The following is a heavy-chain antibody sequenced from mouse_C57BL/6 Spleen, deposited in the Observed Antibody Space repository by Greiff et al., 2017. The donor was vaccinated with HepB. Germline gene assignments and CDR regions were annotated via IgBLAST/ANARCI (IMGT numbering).Heavy chain of an antibody. V-gene: IGHV1-39*01. CDR2: INPNYGTT. D-gene: IGHD1-1*01. Sequence: EVQLQQSGPELVKPGASVQISCKASGYSFTDYNMNWVKQSNGKSLEWIGVINPNYGTTSYNQKFKGKATLTVDQSSSTAYMQLNSLTSEDSAVYYCARGRYYGSSGAMDYWGQGTSVTVSS. J-gene: IGHJ4*01. CDR3: ARGRYYGSSGAMDY. CDR1: GYSFTDYN.